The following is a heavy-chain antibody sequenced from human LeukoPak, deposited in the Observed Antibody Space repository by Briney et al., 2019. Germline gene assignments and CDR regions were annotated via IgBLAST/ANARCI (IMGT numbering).Heavy chain of an antibody. CDR2: IYTSGGP. D-gene: IGHD3-10*01. J-gene: IGHJ4*02. Sequence: SETLSLTCAVSNASTTTYYWSWVRQPAGKGLEWIGRIYTSGGPSYNPSLKSRATTSIDTSKNHFSLKLRSVTAADTAIYYCVASSGSPYKLVFAYWGRGILVTVSS. V-gene: IGHV4-4*07. CDR3: VASSGSPYKLVFAY. CDR1: NASTTTYY.